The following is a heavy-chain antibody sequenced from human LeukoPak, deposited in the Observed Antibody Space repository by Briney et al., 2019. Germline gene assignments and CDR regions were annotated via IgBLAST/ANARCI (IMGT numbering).Heavy chain of an antibody. D-gene: IGHD6-19*01. CDR2: INPSGGST. J-gene: IGHJ5*02. CDR1: GYTFTSYY. CDR3: ARAARAVAGRGWFDP. Sequence: ASVKVSCKASGYTFTSYYMHWVRQAPGQGLEWMGIINPSGGSTSYAQKFQGRVTMTRDTSTSTVYMELSSLRSEDTAVYYCARAARAVAGRGWFDPWGQGTLVTVSS. V-gene: IGHV1-46*01.